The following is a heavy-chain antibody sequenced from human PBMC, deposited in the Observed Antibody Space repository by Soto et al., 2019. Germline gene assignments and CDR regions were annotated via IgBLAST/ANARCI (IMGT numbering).Heavy chain of an antibody. J-gene: IGHJ3*02. Sequence: TGGSLRLSCAASGFTFSPNSMNWVRQAPGKGLEWVATISSSSDYIYYADSVKGRFTISRDNARNSLFLEMNSLSVEDTAVYYCARDPTAAAGRYAFDIWGQGTMVTVSS. CDR1: GFTFSPNS. CDR3: ARDPTAAAGRYAFDI. D-gene: IGHD6-13*01. CDR2: ISSSSDYI. V-gene: IGHV3-21*01.